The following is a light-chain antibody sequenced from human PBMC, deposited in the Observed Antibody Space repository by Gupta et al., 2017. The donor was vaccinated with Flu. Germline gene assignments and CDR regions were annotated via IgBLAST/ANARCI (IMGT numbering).Light chain of an antibody. V-gene: IGKV1-39*01. J-gene: IGKJ1*01. CDR1: QSIGNY. CDR2: AAF. Sequence: DIKVTQSPSSLSASVGDRVTITCRASQSIGNYLNWYQQMPERAPKLLIYAAFTLQSGVPSRFSGSGSGTDFTLTISSLQPEDFGTYWCQQSSLSPWTFGQGTTVESK. CDR3: QQSSLSPWT.